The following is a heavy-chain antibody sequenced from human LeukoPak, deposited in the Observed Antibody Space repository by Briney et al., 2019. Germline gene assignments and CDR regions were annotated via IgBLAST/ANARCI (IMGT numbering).Heavy chain of an antibody. CDR2: INPSSGGT. V-gene: IGHV1-2*02. Sequence: ASVKVSCRASGYTFIAYYMHWVRQAPGQGLEWMGWINPSSGGTNYAQKFQGRVTMTRDTSISTAYMELSELRSDDTAVYYCAGQKDPRPIDYWGQGTLITVSS. CDR1: GYTFIAYY. J-gene: IGHJ4*02. CDR3: AGQKDPRPIDY.